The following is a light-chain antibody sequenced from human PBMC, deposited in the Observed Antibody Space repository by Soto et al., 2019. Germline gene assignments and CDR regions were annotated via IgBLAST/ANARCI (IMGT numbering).Light chain of an antibody. J-gene: IGLJ3*02. CDR1: RSDVGGYNY. V-gene: IGLV2-14*01. CDR2: EVN. CDR3: TSYTNINTWV. Sequence: QSVLTQPASVSGSLGQSITISCTGTRSDVGGYNYVSWYQQYPGKAPQLMIFEVNNRPSGVSNRFSGFKSGNTASLTISGLQAEDEADYYCTSYTNINTWVFGGGTKLTVL.